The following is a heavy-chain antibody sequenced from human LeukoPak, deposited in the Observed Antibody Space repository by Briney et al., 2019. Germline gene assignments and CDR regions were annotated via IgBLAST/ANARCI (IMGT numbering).Heavy chain of an antibody. CDR2: IYPGDSDT. CDR3: ARGDLLGIAAAGVDY. Sequence: GESLKISCKGSGYSFTSYWIGWVRQMPGKGLEWMGIIYPGDSDTRYSPSFQGQVTISADKSISTAYLQWSSLKASDTAMYYCARGDLLGIAAAGVDYWGQGTLVTVSS. CDR1: GYSFTSYW. V-gene: IGHV5-51*01. D-gene: IGHD6-13*01. J-gene: IGHJ4*02.